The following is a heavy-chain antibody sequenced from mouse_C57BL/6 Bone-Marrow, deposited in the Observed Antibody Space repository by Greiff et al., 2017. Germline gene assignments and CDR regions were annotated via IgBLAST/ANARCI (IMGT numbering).Heavy chain of an antibody. D-gene: IGHD2-12*01. Sequence: EVQLVESGGGLVKPGGSLKLSCAASGFTFSDYGMHWVRQAPEKGLEWVAYISSGSSTISYGVTVKGRFTIYRDNAKNTLFLQMASLSTEDTAMYYCARVDYNYEGAWFAYWGQVTLVTVSA. V-gene: IGHV5-17*01. CDR2: ISSGSSTI. CDR3: ARVDYNYEGAWFAY. CDR1: GFTFSDYG. J-gene: IGHJ3*01.